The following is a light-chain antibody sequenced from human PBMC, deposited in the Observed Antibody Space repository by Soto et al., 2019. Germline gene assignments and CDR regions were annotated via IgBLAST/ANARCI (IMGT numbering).Light chain of an antibody. J-gene: IGLJ3*02. CDR3: CSYAGSSTYWV. V-gene: IGLV2-23*01. Sequence: QSVLTQPASVSGSPGQSITISCTGTSSDVGSYNLVSWYQQHPGKAPKLMIYEGSKRPSGVSNRFSGSKSGNTASLTISGLQAEDEADYYCCSYAGSSTYWVFGGGTNVTVL. CDR1: SSDVGSYNL. CDR2: EGS.